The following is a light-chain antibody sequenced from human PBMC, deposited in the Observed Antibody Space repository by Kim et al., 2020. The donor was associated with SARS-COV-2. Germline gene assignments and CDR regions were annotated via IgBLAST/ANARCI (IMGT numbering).Light chain of an antibody. J-gene: IGLJ1*01. Sequence: SYELTQPPSVSVSPGQTASITCSGDKLGDKFACWFQQKPGQSPVLVIYQDDKRPSGIPERFSGSNSGNTATLTISGTQAMDAADYYCQAWDSGTGVFGTG. CDR2: QDD. CDR3: QAWDSGTGV. CDR1: KLGDKF. V-gene: IGLV3-1*01.